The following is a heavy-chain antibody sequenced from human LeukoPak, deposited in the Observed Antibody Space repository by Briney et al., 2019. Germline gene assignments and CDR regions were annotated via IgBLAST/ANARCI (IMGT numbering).Heavy chain of an antibody. CDR1: GFTFSSYA. V-gene: IGHV3-7*01. J-gene: IGHJ4*02. Sequence: GGSLRLSCAASGFTFSSYAMGWVRQAPGKGLEWVAMIKKSGSETHYVDSVKGRFTISRDSARNSLYLQMSSLKADDTAVYYCASLDTAAIRTGGYWGQGTLVTVSS. D-gene: IGHD5-18*01. CDR3: ASLDTAAIRTGGY. CDR2: IKKSGSET.